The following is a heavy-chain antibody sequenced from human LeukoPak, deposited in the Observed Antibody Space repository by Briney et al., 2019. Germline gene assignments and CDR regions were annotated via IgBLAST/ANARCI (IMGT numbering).Heavy chain of an antibody. D-gene: IGHD6-13*01. Sequence: PGGSLRLSCAASGFTFSNAWMSWVRQAPGKGLEWVSAISGSGGSTYYADSVKGRFTISRDNSKNTLYLQMNSLRAEDTAVYYCAKDPRPLIAAARGRDYWGQGTLVTVSS. CDR3: AKDPRPLIAAARGRDY. CDR1: GFTFSNAW. J-gene: IGHJ4*02. V-gene: IGHV3-23*01. CDR2: ISGSGGST.